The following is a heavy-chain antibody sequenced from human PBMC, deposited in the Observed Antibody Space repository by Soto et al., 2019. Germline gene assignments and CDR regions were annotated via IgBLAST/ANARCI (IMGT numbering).Heavy chain of an antibody. J-gene: IGHJ4*02. Sequence: SETLSLTCAVYGGSFSGYYWSWIRQPPGKGLEWIGEINHSGSTNYNPSLKSRVTISVDTSKNQFSLKLSSVTAADSAVYFCARLEGLATISYYFDFWGQGALVTVSS. CDR1: GGSFSGYY. D-gene: IGHD3-9*01. CDR3: ARLEGLATISYYFDF. CDR2: INHSGST. V-gene: IGHV4-34*01.